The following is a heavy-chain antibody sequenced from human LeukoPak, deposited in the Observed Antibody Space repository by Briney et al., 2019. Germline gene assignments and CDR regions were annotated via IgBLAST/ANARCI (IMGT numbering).Heavy chain of an antibody. Sequence: PGGSLRLSCAASGFTFSSYAMSWVRQAPGKGLEWVSAISGSGGSTYYADSVKGRLTISRDNSKNTLYLQMNSLRAEDTAVYYCAKDSHYDSSGSDYWGQGTLVTVSS. D-gene: IGHD3-22*01. CDR3: AKDSHYDSSGSDY. CDR2: ISGSGGST. V-gene: IGHV3-23*01. J-gene: IGHJ4*02. CDR1: GFTFSSYA.